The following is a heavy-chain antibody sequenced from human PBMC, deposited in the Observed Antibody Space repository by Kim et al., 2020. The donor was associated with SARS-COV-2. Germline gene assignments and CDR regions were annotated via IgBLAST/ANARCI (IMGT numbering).Heavy chain of an antibody. Sequence: SETLTLTCAVYGGSFSGHYWSWIRQPPGKGLEWIGEIHQSGSTNYSPSLKSRVTISVDTSKNQFSLKLSSVTAADTGFYYCARGRAGVVPAPILGIGPHYDSFIMAVWGHGTSVTVSS. CDR1: GGSFSGHY. CDR2: IHQSGST. J-gene: IGHJ6*02. D-gene: IGHD2-2*02. CDR3: ARGRAGVVPAPILGIGPHYDSFIMAV. V-gene: IGHV4-34*01.